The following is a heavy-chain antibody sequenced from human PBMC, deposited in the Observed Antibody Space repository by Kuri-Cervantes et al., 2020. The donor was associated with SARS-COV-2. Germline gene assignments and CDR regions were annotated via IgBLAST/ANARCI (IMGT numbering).Heavy chain of an antibody. Sequence: LRLSCTVSGGSISSGSYYWTWIRQPAGKGLEWIGRLYTSGSTNYNPSLKSRVTISADTSKNQFSLNLSFVTAADTAVYYCARGIAVAGAKYFDYWGQGTLVTVSS. D-gene: IGHD6-19*01. CDR2: LYTSGST. V-gene: IGHV4-61*02. J-gene: IGHJ4*02. CDR1: GGSISSGSYY. CDR3: ARGIAVAGAKYFDY.